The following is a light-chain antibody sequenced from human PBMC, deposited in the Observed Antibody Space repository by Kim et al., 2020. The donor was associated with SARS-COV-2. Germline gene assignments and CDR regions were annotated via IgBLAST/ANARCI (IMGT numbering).Light chain of an antibody. CDR3: QSADSSGTHWV. Sequence: PGQTARITCSGDALPKQYAYWYQRKPGQAPVLVIYKDSERPSGIPERFSGSSSGTTVTLTISGVQAEDEADYYCQSADSSGTHWVFGGGTQLTVL. V-gene: IGLV3-25*03. CDR1: ALPKQY. CDR2: KDS. J-gene: IGLJ3*02.